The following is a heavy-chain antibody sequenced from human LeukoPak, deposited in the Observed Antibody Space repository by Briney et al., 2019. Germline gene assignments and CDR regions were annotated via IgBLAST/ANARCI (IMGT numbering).Heavy chain of an antibody. J-gene: IGHJ4*02. CDR3: ARDGGRNYDIPRGVFDY. Sequence: GRSLRLSCAASGFTFSSYDMHWVRQAPGKGLEWVAVIWYDGSNKYYADSVKGRFTISRDNSKNTLYLQMNSLRAEDTAVYYCARDGGRNYDIPRGVFDYWGQGTLVTVSS. D-gene: IGHD3-22*01. V-gene: IGHV3-33*01. CDR2: IWYDGSNK. CDR1: GFTFSSYD.